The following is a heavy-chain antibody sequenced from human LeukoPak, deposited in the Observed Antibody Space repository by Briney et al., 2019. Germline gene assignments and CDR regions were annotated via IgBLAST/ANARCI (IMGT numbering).Heavy chain of an antibody. D-gene: IGHD2-15*01. CDR3: ARGLYCSGGSCYSEDGDY. V-gene: IGHV3-48*03. CDR1: GFTFSSYE. CDR2: ISSSGSTI. J-gene: IGHJ4*02. Sequence: PGGSLRLSCAASGFTFSSYEMNWVRQAPGKGLEWVSYISSSGSTIYYADSVKGRFTICRDSAKNSLYLQMNSLRAEDTAVYYCARGLYCSGGSCYSEDGDYWGQGTLVTVSS.